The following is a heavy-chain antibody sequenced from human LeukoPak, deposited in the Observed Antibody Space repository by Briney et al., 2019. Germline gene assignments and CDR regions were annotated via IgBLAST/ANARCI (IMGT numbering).Heavy chain of an antibody. Sequence: GGSLRLSCAASGFTFSNYAMSWVRQAPGKGLEWVSVISGSGGSTFYADSVKGGFTISRDNSKNTMYLQMNSLRAEDTAVYYCARRDGSGYYYFDYWGQGTLVTVSS. V-gene: IGHV3-23*01. D-gene: IGHD3-22*01. J-gene: IGHJ4*02. CDR3: ARRDGSGYYYFDY. CDR1: GFTFSNYA. CDR2: ISGSGGST.